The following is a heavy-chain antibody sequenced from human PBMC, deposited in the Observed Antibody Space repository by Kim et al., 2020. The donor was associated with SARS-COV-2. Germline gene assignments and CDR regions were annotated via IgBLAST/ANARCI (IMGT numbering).Heavy chain of an antibody. V-gene: IGHV7-4-1*02. Sequence: ASVKVSCKASGYTFTSYAMNWVRQAPGQGLEWMGWINTNTGNPTYAQGFTGRVVFSLDTSASTAYLQISSLKAEDTAVYYCARDTYGSGSFDYWGQGTLVTVSS. CDR2: INTNTGNP. D-gene: IGHD3-10*01. CDR1: GYTFTSYA. J-gene: IGHJ4*02. CDR3: ARDTYGSGSFDY.